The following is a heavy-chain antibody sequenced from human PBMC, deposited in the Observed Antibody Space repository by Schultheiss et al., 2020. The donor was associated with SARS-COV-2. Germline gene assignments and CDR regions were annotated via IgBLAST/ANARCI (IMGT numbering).Heavy chain of an antibody. D-gene: IGHD3-3*01. V-gene: IGHV3-23*01. J-gene: IGHJ6*03. CDR1: GFTFSSYA. CDR3: ARRGEFWSGYYYYYYYYMDV. CDR2: ISGSGGST. Sequence: GGSLRLSCAASGFTFSSYAMSWVRQAPGKGLEWVSAISGSGGSTYYADSVKGRFTISRDNPRTTLYRQMNSLRAEDTAVYYCARRGEFWSGYYYYYYYYMDVWGKGTAVTVSS.